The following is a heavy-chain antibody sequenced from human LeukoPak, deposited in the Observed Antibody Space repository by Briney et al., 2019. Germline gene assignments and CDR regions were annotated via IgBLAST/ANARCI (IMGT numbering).Heavy chain of an antibody. J-gene: IGHJ4*02. CDR3: ARGYDFWSGSKIWFGDQGDY. Sequence: ASVKVSCKASGGGLRNYAITWVRQAPGQGLEWMGRIIPSIGSSNYVPKFQGRFTITADKSTSTAYMELSSLRSGDTAVYYCARGYDFWSGSKIWFGDQGDYWGQGTLVTVSS. V-gene: IGHV1-69*04. CDR1: GGGLRNYA. CDR2: IIPSIGSS. D-gene: IGHD3-3*01.